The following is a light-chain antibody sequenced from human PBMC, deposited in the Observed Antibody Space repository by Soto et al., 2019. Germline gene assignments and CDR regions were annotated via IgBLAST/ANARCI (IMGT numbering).Light chain of an antibody. Sequence: TQSPGTLSLSPGERATLSCRASQTVRNNYLAWYQQKPGQAPRLLIYGASSRATGIPDRFSGSGSGTDFTLTISRLEPEDFAVYYCQQYGSSSTWTFGQGTRWIS. J-gene: IGKJ1*01. CDR3: QQYGSSSTWT. CDR1: QTVRNNY. CDR2: GAS. V-gene: IGKV3-20*01.